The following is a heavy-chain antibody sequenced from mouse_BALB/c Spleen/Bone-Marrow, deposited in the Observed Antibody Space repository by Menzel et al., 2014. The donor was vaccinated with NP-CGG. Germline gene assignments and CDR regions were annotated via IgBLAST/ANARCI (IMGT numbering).Heavy chain of an antibody. D-gene: IGHD4-1*01. CDR3: ARWEYYAMDY. V-gene: IGHV14-3*02. CDR2: IDPANGNT. Sequence: EVQLQQSGAELVKPGASVKLPCTASGFNIKDTYMHWVKQRPEQGLEWIGRIDPANGNTKYDPKFQGKATITADTSSNTAYLQLSSLTSGDTAVYYCARWEYYAMDYWGQGTSVTVSS. J-gene: IGHJ4*01. CDR1: GFNIKDTY.